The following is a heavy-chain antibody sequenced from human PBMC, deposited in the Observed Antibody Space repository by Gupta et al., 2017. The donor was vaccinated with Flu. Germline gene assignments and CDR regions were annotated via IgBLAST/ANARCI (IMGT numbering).Heavy chain of an antibody. D-gene: IGHD2-21*01. CDR3: ARDRLVANDY. V-gene: IGHV3-7*01. J-gene: IGHJ4*02. Sequence: VDSVKRRFTISRDNAKNSLYLKMNSLRAEDTAVYYCARDRLVANDYRGQGTLVTVSS.